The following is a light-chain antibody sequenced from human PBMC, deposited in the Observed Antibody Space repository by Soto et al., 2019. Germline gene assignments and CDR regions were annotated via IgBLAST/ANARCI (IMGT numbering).Light chain of an antibody. CDR2: GAS. J-gene: IGKJ5*01. CDR3: QQYGRSLFT. V-gene: IGKV3-20*01. CDR1: QTIISSY. Sequence: EVVLTQSPGTLSLSPGETVTLSCRASQTIISSYLAWYQQKPGQAPRLLIYGASSRATGIPDRFSGSGSGTDFTLTISGLEPEDSAVYYRQQYGRSLFTFGQGTRQEIK.